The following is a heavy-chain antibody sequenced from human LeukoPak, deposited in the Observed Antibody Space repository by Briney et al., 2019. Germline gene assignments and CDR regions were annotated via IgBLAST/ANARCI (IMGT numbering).Heavy chain of an antibody. CDR3: ARDPAWGSGSYFDY. Sequence: GGSLRLSCVASGFTFSTYCMHWVRQAPGKGLEFVSTISIDGGDTRYASSVRGRFTISRDNSKNTLYLQMGSLRDEDMAVYYCARDPAWGSGSYFDYWGQGTLVTVSS. CDR1: GFTFSTYC. J-gene: IGHJ4*02. V-gene: IGHV3-64*01. CDR2: ISIDGGDT. D-gene: IGHD3-10*01.